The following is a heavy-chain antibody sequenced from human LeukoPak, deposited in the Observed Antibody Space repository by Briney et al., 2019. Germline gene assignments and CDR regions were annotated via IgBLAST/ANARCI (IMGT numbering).Heavy chain of an antibody. CDR3: ARDSTTVTTDY. J-gene: IGHJ4*02. CDR2: IYSGGTT. Sequence: GESLRLSCTASGFTVSSNYMSWVRQPPGKGLEWVSVIYSGGTTYYADSVKGRFTISRDNSKNTLYLQMNSLRAEDTAVYYCARDSTTVTTDYWGQGTLVTVSS. V-gene: IGHV3-66*02. D-gene: IGHD4-17*01. CDR1: GFTVSSNY.